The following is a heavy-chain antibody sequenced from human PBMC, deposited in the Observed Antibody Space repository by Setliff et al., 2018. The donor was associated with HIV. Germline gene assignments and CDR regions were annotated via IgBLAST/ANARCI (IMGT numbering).Heavy chain of an antibody. CDR1: GGSISSGSYY. Sequence: PSETLSLTCTVSGGSISSGSYYWSWIRQPAGKGLEWIGHIYSSGNINYNPSLKSRVTISGDTSKNQFSLKLSSVTATDTAVYFCAREGDSSGYYTGVFFDYWGQGTQVTVPQ. CDR3: AREGDSSGYYTGVFFDY. CDR2: IYSSGNI. D-gene: IGHD3-22*01. J-gene: IGHJ4*02. V-gene: IGHV4-61*09.